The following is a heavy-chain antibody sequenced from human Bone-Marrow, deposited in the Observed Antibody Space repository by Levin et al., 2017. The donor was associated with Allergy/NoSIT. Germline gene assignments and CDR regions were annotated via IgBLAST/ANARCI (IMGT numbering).Heavy chain of an antibody. CDR2: TSHSGST. CDR3: ARDKLAVAGTEDVRYFDF. J-gene: IGHJ4*02. D-gene: IGHD6-19*01. Sequence: LRLSCTVSGASVSTGGYYWTWIRQRPGEGLEWIGYTSHSGSTYHNPSLKSRVTISLDMSTNQLSLNLTTVTAADTAVYYCARDKLAVAGTEDVRYFDFWGQGILVTVSS. CDR1: GASVSTGGYY. V-gene: IGHV4-31*03.